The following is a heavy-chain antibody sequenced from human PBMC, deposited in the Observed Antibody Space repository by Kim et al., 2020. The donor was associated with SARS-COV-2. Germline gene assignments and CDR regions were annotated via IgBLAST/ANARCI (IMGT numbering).Heavy chain of an antibody. CDR2: ISYDGGNK. V-gene: IGHV3-30-3*01. CDR1: GFTFSSYA. Sequence: GGSLRLSCAASGFTFSSYAMHWVRQAPGKGLEWVAVISYDGGNKYYVDSVKGRFTISRDTSKTTLHLQMSSLRAEDTAVYYCARGGGLTMVQGVMSYDF. CDR3: ARGGGLTMVQGVMSYDF. D-gene: IGHD3-10*01. J-gene: IGHJ2*01.